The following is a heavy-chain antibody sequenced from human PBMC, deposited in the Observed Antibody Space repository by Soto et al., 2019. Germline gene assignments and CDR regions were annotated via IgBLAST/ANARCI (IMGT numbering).Heavy chain of an antibody. V-gene: IGHV3-30-3*01. CDR2: ISYDGGNK. CDR1: GFTFSSYA. Sequence: PGGSLRLSCAASGFTFSSYAMHWVRQAPGKGLEWVAVISYDGGNKYYADSVKGRFTISGDNSKNTLYLQMNSLRAEDTAVYYCARDSDYYDSSGPVDPWGQGTLVTVSS. CDR3: ARDSDYYDSSGPVDP. D-gene: IGHD3-22*01. J-gene: IGHJ5*02.